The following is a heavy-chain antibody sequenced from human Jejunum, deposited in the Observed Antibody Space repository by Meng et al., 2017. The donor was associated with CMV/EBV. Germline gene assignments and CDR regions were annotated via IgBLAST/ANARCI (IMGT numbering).Heavy chain of an antibody. CDR3: AKKRDWGNYFFDY. CDR1: GQTFTSYA. V-gene: IGHV7-4-1*02. Sequence: KPCGQTFTSYAMNWVDQAPGQGLEWMGWINTHTGNPTYAQGFTGRFVFSLDTSVSTAYLQISSLEAEDTAVYYCAKKRDWGNYFFDYWGQGTLVTVSS. J-gene: IGHJ4*02. CDR2: INTHTGNP. D-gene: IGHD3-16*01.